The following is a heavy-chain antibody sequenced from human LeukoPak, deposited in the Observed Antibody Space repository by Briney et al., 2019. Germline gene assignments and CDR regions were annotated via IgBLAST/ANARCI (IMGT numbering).Heavy chain of an antibody. D-gene: IGHD4-17*01. CDR2: VKQDGSER. CDR3: AGADYGADDALDI. J-gene: IGHJ3*02. CDR1: GFTFSSYW. Sequence: GGSLRLSCAASGFTFSSYWMSWVRQAPGKGLEWVANVKQDGSERNYVDSVKGRFTISRDNAKNSLYLQMNSLRVEDTAVYYCAGADYGADDALDIWGQGTMVTVSS. V-gene: IGHV3-7*03.